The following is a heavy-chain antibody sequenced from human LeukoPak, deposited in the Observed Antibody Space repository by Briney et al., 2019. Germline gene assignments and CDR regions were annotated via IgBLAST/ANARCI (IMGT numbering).Heavy chain of an antibody. Sequence: GGSLRLSCAASGFTFSSYAMGWVRQAPGKGLEWVSSVMGGGITTYYADSMKGRFTISRDNSKDTLFLQINSLRAKDTATYYCAKASTRDSGYYFDSWGQGTLVTVSS. V-gene: IGHV3-23*01. D-gene: IGHD3-22*01. CDR1: GFTFSSYA. CDR2: VMGGGITT. CDR3: AKASTRDSGYYFDS. J-gene: IGHJ4*02.